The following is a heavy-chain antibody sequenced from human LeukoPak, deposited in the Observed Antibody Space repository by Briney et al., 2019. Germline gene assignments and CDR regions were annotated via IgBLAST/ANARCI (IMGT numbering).Heavy chain of an antibody. J-gene: IGHJ5*02. Sequence: PGGSLRLSCAASGLTFSSYAMSWVRQAPGKGLEWVSGINWNGGSTGYADAVKGRFTISRHNAKNSLYLQMNSLRAEDTALYYCARDGVVATIGDNWFDPWGHGTLVTVSS. CDR3: ARDGVVATIGDNWFDP. V-gene: IGHV3-20*04. D-gene: IGHD5-12*01. CDR1: GLTFSSYA. CDR2: INWNGGST.